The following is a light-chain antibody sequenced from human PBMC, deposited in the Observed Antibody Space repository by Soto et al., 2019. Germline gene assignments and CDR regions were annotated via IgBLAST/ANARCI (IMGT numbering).Light chain of an antibody. J-gene: IGKJ2*01. V-gene: IGKV3-20*01. CDR2: GAS. CDR1: QSVSSSY. CDR3: QQYGSSPQT. Sequence: EIVLTQSPGTLSLSPGERATLSCRASQSVSSSYLAWYQQKPGQAPRLLIYGASSRATGIPDSFTGSGSGTDFTLTISRLEPEYFAVYYCQQYGSSPQTFGQGTKLEIK.